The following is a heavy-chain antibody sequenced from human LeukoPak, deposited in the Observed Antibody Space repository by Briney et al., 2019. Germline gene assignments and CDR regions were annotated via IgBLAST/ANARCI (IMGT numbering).Heavy chain of an antibody. CDR2: IRDSGGGT. CDR3: GKNRYSGSLSPFDI. Sequence: GGSLRLSCAASGFTFSSYVMNWVRQAPGKGLEWVSGIRDSGGGTYYADSVKGRFTISRDNSKNTLYLQMNSLRAEDTAVYYCGKNRYSGSLSPFDIWGQGTMVTVSS. J-gene: IGHJ3*02. D-gene: IGHD1-26*01. V-gene: IGHV3-23*01. CDR1: GFTFSSYV.